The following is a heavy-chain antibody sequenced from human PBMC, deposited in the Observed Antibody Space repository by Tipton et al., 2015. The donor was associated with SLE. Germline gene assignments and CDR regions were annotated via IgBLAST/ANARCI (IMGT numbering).Heavy chain of an antibody. Sequence: SLRLSCAASGFTFSTYDMHWVRQAPGKGLEWVAFIRYDGSNKYYADSVKGRLTISRDNSKNTLYLQMNSLRAEDTAVYYCARDAVLGATRGNWFDPWGKGTLVTVSS. CDR2: IRYDGSNK. CDR3: ARDAVLGATRGNWFDP. V-gene: IGHV3-30*02. J-gene: IGHJ5*02. D-gene: IGHD1-26*01. CDR1: GFTFSTYD.